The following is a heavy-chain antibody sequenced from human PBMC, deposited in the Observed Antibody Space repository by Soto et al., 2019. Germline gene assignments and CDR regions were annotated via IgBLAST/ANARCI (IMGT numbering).Heavy chain of an antibody. J-gene: IGHJ4*02. CDR3: ARSLSRYSGRPGWYTLDY. CDR2: TYYRSKWYN. CDR1: GDSVSSNSAA. V-gene: IGHV6-1*01. Sequence: PSQTLSLTCAISGDSVSSNSAAWNWIRQSPSRGLEWLGRTYYRSKWYNDYAVSVKSRITINPDTSKNQFSLQLNSVTPEDTAVYYCARSLSRYSGRPGWYTLDYWGQGTLVTVSS. D-gene: IGHD1-26*01.